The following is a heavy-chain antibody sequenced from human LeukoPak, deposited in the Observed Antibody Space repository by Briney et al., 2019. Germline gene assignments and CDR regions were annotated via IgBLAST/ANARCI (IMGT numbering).Heavy chain of an antibody. CDR3: AKDGGSYSADY. J-gene: IGHJ4*02. D-gene: IGHD3-10*01. Sequence: ASVKVSCKASGYTFITYKMHWVRQAPGQGLEWVGIINPSDGDRRNAQKFQGRVTMTRDMSTSTVYMELSSLRSEDMAVYYCAKDGGSYSADYWGQGTLVTVSS. CDR2: INPSDGDR. V-gene: IGHV1-46*01. CDR1: GYTFITYK.